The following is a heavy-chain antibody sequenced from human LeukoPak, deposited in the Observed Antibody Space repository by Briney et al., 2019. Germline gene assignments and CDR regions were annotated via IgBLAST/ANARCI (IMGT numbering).Heavy chain of an antibody. Sequence: GASVKVSCKASGGTFSSYAISWVRQAPGQGLEWMGGIIPIFGTANYAQKFQGRVTITTDESTSTAYMELSSLRSEDTAVYYCARGGGVLFGRLGFWFDPWGQGTLVTVSS. CDR3: ARGGGVLFGRLGFWFDP. V-gene: IGHV1-69*05. CDR2: IIPIFGTA. J-gene: IGHJ5*02. CDR1: GGTFSSYA. D-gene: IGHD3-16*01.